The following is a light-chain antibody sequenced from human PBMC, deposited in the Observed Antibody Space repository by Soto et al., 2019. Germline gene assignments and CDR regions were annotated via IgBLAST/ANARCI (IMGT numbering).Light chain of an antibody. CDR2: KAS. V-gene: IGKV1-5*03. CDR3: QQYNFYSRT. CDR1: QSISSW. J-gene: IGKJ1*01. Sequence: DIQMTQSPSTLSASVGDRVTITCRASQSISSWLAWYQQKPGKAPKLLIYKASNLESGVPSRFSGSGSGTEFTLTISSLQADDFATYYCQQYNFYSRTFGQGTKVEIK.